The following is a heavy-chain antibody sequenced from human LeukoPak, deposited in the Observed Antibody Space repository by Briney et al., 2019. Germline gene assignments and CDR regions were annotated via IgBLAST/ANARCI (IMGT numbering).Heavy chain of an antibody. J-gene: IGHJ4*02. D-gene: IGHD6-6*01. CDR1: GSSISSGYY. V-gene: IGHV4-38-2*02. Sequence: PSETLSLTCSVAGSSISSGYYWGWIRQPPRKGLEWIGTIYHSGRTYYTPSLKGRVTISVDTSKNQFSLKLSSVTAADTAVYYCTREEDSSSDYWGQGTLVTVSS. CDR3: TREEDSSSDY. CDR2: IYHSGRT.